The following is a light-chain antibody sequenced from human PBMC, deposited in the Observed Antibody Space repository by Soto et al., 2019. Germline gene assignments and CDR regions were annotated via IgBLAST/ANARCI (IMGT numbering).Light chain of an antibody. CDR2: EVS. Sequence: QSALTQPASVSGSPGQSITISCTGTSSDVGSYNYVSWYQQHPGKAPKLMIYEVSNRPSGVSNRFSGSKSGNTASLTISGLQAEDDADYYCSSYTTSSTEVFGTGIKLTV. CDR3: SSYTTSSTEV. V-gene: IGLV2-14*01. J-gene: IGLJ1*01. CDR1: SSDVGSYNY.